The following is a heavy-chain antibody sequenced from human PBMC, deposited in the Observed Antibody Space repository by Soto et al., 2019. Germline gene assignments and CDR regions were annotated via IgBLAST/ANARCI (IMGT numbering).Heavy chain of an antibody. CDR2: ISSRGGTI. CDR1: GFTFSDYY. J-gene: IGHJ1*01. D-gene: IGHD5-12*01. V-gene: IGHV3-11*01. CDR3: ARDLGYSRVQN. Sequence: GGSLRLSCAASGFTFSDYYMSWIRLAPGKGLEWVSYISSRGGTIYYADSVKGRFTISRDNAKNSLYLQMNSLRAEDTAVYYCARDLGYSRVQNWGQGTLVTVSS.